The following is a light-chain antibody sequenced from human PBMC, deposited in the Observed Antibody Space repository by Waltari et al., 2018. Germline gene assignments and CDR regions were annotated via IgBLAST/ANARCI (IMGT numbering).Light chain of an antibody. J-gene: IGKJ2*01. CDR2: ATS. CDR1: RIVATTY. V-gene: IGKV3-20*01. Sequence: EVVLTQSPGTLSLSPGERATLSCRASRIVATTYLVWYQQKFGQAPRLLIYATSSRATDIPERFTGSWAGTDFTLTIDMWEPGDSAVYYCQQFGVSPMYTFGQGTKLEV. CDR3: QQFGVSPMYT.